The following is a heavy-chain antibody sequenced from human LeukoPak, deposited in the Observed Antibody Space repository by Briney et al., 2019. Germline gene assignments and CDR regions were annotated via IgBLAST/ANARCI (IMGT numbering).Heavy chain of an antibody. CDR2: ISYDGSNK. Sequence: GRSLRLSCAASGFTFDDYAMHWVRQAPGKGLEWVAVISYDGSNKYYADSVKGRFTISRDNSKNTLYLQMNSLRAEDTAVYYCARDLYYYDSNYFDYWGQGTLVTVSS. D-gene: IGHD3-22*01. V-gene: IGHV3-30-3*01. CDR1: GFTFDDYA. J-gene: IGHJ4*02. CDR3: ARDLYYYDSNYFDY.